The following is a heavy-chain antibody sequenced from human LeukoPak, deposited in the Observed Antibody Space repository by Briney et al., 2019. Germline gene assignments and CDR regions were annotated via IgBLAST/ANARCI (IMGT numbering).Heavy chain of an antibody. V-gene: IGHV4-30-2*01. CDR3: ASSGDKKALFDY. J-gene: IGHJ4*02. CDR1: GGSISSGGYS. Sequence: PSETLSLTCAVSGGSISSGGYSWSWIRQPPGKGLEWIGYIYHSGSTYYNPSLKSQVTISVDRSKNQFSLKLSSVTAADTAVYYCASSGDKKALFDYWGQGTLVTVSS. CDR2: IYHSGST. D-gene: IGHD7-27*01.